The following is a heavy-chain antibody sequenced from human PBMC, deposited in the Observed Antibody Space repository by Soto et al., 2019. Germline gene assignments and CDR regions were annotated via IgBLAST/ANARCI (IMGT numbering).Heavy chain of an antibody. CDR2: IYYSGST. V-gene: IGHV4-39*01. J-gene: IGHJ6*02. CDR1: GRSISSSSYY. D-gene: IGHD3-22*01. CDR3: ARRLYYDSSGFEGGGMDV. Sequence: PSETLSLTCTVSGRSISSSSYYWGWIRQPPGKGLEWIGSIYYSGSTYYNQSLKSRVTISVDTSKNQFSLKLSSVTAADTAVYYCARRLYYDSSGFEGGGMDVWGQGTTVS.